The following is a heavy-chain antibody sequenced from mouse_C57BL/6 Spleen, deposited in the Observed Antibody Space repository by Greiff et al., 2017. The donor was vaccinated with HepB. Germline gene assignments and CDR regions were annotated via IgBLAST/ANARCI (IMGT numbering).Heavy chain of an antibody. CDR3: ASSPIYYDGSDWYFDV. V-gene: IGHV3-6*01. D-gene: IGHD1-1*01. CDR1: GYSITSGYY. CDR2: KSYDGSN. J-gene: IGHJ1*03. Sequence: VQLQQSGPGLVKPSQSLSLTCSVTGYSITSGYYWNWIRQFPGNKLEWMGYKSYDGSNNYNPSLKNRISITRDTSKNQFFLKLNSVTTEDTATYYCASSPIYYDGSDWYFDVWGTGTTVTVSS.